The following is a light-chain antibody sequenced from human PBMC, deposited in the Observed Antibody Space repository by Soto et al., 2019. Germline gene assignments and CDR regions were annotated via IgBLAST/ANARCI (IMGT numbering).Light chain of an antibody. Sequence: PGERATLSCRASQSVSSSFLAWYQQKPGQAPRLLIYGASSRATGIPDRFSGSGTGTDFTLTINRLEPEDFAVYYCQQYGSSPRTFGQGTKVEIK. CDR3: QQYGSSPRT. V-gene: IGKV3-20*01. CDR2: GAS. J-gene: IGKJ1*01. CDR1: QSVSSSF.